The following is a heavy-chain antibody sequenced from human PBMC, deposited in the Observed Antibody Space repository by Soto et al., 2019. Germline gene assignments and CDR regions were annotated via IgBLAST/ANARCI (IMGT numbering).Heavy chain of an antibody. V-gene: IGHV3-33*01. CDR2: IWYDGSNK. J-gene: IGHJ4*02. Sequence: GGSLRLSCAASGFAFSSYGMHWVRQTPGKGLEWVALIWYDGSNKYYADSVKGRFTISRDNSKNTLYLQMHSLRAEDTAVYFCARSPPGVAGRYYSDFWGQGTLVTVSS. D-gene: IGHD6-6*01. CDR3: ARSPPGVAGRYYSDF. CDR1: GFAFSSYG.